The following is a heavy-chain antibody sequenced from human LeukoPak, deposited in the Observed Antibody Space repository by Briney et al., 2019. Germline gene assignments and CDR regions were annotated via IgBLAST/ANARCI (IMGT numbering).Heavy chain of an antibody. V-gene: IGHV3-7*01. CDR3: ARDRGFGQADV. D-gene: IGHD3-10*01. J-gene: IGHJ6*04. CDR2: IKQDGGEK. Sequence: GGSLTLSCAASGFTFSGYWMSWLRQAPGKGLEWVANIKQDGGEKNYVDSVKGRFTISRDNAKNSLYLQMNSLSAEDTAVYYCARDRGFGQADVWGKGTTVTVSS. CDR1: GFTFSGYW.